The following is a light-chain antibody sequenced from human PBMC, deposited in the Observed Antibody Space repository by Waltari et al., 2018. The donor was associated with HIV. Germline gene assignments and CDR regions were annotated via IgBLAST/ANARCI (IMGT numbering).Light chain of an antibody. CDR1: QAISTY. J-gene: IGKJ3*01. CDR3: QQSYGFPFN. CDR2: SAY. Sequence: DIQLTQSPSSLSASLGDSVVITCRESQAISTYLNWYQQKSGTAPVLLVYSAYKVQPGAPSRFRGAGSGKDFSLSISGLQTEDFATYFCQQSYGFPFNFGPGTK. V-gene: IGKV1-39*01.